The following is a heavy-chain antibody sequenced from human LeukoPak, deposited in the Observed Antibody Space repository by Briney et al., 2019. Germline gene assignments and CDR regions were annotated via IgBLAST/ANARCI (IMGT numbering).Heavy chain of an antibody. Sequence: ASVKVSCKASGYTFTSYDINWVRQATGQGLEWMGWMNPSSGNTGYAQKFQGRVTITRNTSISTAYMELSSLRSEDTAVYYCARLGNSDAFDYWGQGTLVTVSS. CDR3: ARLGNSDAFDY. V-gene: IGHV1-8*03. J-gene: IGHJ4*02. CDR1: GYTFTSYD. CDR2: MNPSSGNT. D-gene: IGHD1/OR15-1a*01.